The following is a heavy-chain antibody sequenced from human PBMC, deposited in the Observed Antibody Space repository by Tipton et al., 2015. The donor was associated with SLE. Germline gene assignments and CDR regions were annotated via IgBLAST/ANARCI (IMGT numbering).Heavy chain of an antibody. Sequence: QLVQSGAEVKKPGASVEVSCKASGYTFTDYSIHWVRQAPGQGLEWMGWIHPYNGLTNYAQKFQGRVTVTRDTSMSAAYMELSSLTSDDTAVYYCARGKGVYSYGHHYYYMDVWGKGTTVTVSS. CDR1: GYTFTDYS. CDR2: IHPYNGLT. CDR3: ARGKGVYSYGHHYYYMDV. D-gene: IGHD5-18*01. J-gene: IGHJ6*03. V-gene: IGHV1-2*02.